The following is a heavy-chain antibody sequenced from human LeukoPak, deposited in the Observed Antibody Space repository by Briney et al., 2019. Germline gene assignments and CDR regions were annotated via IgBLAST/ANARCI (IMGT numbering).Heavy chain of an antibody. CDR3: ARDRMDTAMVTIRALDY. J-gene: IGHJ4*02. V-gene: IGHV4-34*01. CDR1: GGSFSGYY. D-gene: IGHD5-18*01. Sequence: SETLPLTCAVYGGSFSGYYWSWIRQPPGKGLEWIGEINHSGSTNYNPSLKSRVTISVDTSKNQFSLKLSSVTAADTAVYYCARDRMDTAMVTIRALDYWGQGTLVTVSS. CDR2: INHSGST.